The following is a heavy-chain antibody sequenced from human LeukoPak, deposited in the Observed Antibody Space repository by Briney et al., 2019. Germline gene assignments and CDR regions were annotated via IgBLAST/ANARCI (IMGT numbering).Heavy chain of an antibody. CDR1: GYTFTSYG. Sequence: ASVKVSCKASGYTFTSYGISWVRQAPGQGLEWMGWISAYNGNTNYAQKLQGRVTMTTDTSTSTAYMELRSLRSDDTAVYYCARDLLRMVRGVIDYWGQGTLVTVSS. D-gene: IGHD3-10*01. CDR3: ARDLLRMVRGVIDY. CDR2: ISAYNGNT. J-gene: IGHJ4*02. V-gene: IGHV1-18*01.